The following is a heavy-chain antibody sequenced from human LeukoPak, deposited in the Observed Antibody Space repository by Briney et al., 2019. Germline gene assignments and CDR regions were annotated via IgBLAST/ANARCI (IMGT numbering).Heavy chain of an antibody. D-gene: IGHD6-13*01. CDR1: DGSISSYY. J-gene: IGHJ6*02. CDR3: ARAPAGPGYYYYYYGMDV. Sequence: SETLSLTCTVSDGSISSYYWSWIRQPAGEGLEWIGRIYTSGSTNYNPSLKSRVTMSVDTSKNQFSLKLSSVTAADTAVYYCARAPAGPGYYYYYYGMDVWGQGTTVTVSS. CDR2: IYTSGST. V-gene: IGHV4-4*07.